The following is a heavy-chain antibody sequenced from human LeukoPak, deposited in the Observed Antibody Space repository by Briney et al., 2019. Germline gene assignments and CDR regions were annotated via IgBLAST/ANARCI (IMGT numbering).Heavy chain of an antibody. Sequence: GASVKVSCKASGYTFTSYGISWVRQAPGQGLEWKGWISAYNGNTNYAQKLQGRLTMTTDTSTSTAYMELRSLRSDDTAVYYCARVGWELLVFHWFDPWGQGTLVTVSS. V-gene: IGHV1-18*01. J-gene: IGHJ5*02. CDR2: ISAYNGNT. CDR1: GYTFTSYG. D-gene: IGHD1-26*01. CDR3: ARVGWELLVFHWFDP.